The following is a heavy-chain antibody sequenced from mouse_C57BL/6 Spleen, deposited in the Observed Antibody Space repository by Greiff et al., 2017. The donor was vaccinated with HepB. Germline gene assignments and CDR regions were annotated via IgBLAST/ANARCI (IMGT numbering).Heavy chain of an antibody. J-gene: IGHJ1*03. CDR2: IDPETGGT. V-gene: IGHV1-15*01. CDR1: GYTFTDYE. D-gene: IGHD1-1*01. CDR3: TRGGSHWYFDV. Sequence: QVQLKHSGAELVRPGASVTLSCKASGYTFTDYEMHWVKQTPVHGLEWIGAIDPETGGTAYNQKFKGKAKLTADKSASTAYMELRSLTSEDSAVYYCTRGGSHWYFDVWGTGTTVTVSS.